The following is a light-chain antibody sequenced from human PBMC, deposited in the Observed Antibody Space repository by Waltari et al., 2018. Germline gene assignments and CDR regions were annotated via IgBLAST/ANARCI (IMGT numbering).Light chain of an antibody. CDR1: QSVSSS. CDR2: GAS. V-gene: IGKV3-15*01. CDR3: LQLSNWPYS. Sequence: EIVMTQSPATLSLSPGERATLSCRASQSVSSSLAWYQRKPGQAPRLLIYGASSRATGIPDRFSGSGSGTDFTLTISSLEPEDVAVYYCLQLSNWPYSFGQGTKVEIK. J-gene: IGKJ2*03.